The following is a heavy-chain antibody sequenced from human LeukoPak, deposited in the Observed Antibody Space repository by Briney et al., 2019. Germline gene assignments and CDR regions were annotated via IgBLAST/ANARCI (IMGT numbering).Heavy chain of an antibody. Sequence: GGSLRLSCAASGFTFSSYSMNWVRQAPGKGLEWVSSISSSSYIYYADSVKGRFTISRDNAKNSLYLQMNSLRAEDTAVYYCARESKAEQQLVDYYYMDVWGKGTTVTVSS. CDR1: GFTFSSYS. CDR2: ISSSSYI. V-gene: IGHV3-21*01. CDR3: ARESKAEQQLVDYYYMDV. D-gene: IGHD6-13*01. J-gene: IGHJ6*03.